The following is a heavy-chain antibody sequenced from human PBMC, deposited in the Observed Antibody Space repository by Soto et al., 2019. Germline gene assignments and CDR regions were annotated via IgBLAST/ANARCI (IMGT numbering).Heavy chain of an antibody. Sequence: ASVKVSCKASGYTFTNFGISWVRQAPGQGLEWMGWISAYNGNTNYAQKFQGRVTMTRDTSTSTVYMELSSLRSEDTAVYYCAREYYYGSGSNFDYWGQGTLVTVS. J-gene: IGHJ4*02. V-gene: IGHV1-18*01. CDR2: ISAYNGNT. CDR3: AREYYYGSGSNFDY. D-gene: IGHD3-10*01. CDR1: GYTFTNFG.